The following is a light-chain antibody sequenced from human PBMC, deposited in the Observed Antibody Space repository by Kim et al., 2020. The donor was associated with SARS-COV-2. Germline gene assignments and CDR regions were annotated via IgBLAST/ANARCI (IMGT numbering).Light chain of an antibody. V-gene: IGLV2-14*01. Sequence: GQSITISCTGTRGDVGDYNFVSWYQQHPGTAPKLMIYEVTKRPSGVSNRFSGSKSGNTASLTISGLQAEDEADYYCSSYTSSNILLFGGGTQLTVL. J-gene: IGLJ2*01. CDR2: EVT. CDR3: SSYTSSNILL. CDR1: RGDVGDYNF.